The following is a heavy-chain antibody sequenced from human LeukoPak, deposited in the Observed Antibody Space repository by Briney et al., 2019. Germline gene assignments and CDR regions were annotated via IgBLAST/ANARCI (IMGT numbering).Heavy chain of an antibody. D-gene: IGHD6-25*01. CDR2: IYSTGLT. CDR3: ARAAAGLDF. CDR1: GVSISSSDYY. Sequence: PSETLSLTCNVSGVSISSSDYYWTWIRQPPGKGLEWIGSIYSTGLTYYNPSLESRLTISVDTSKNHFYLKLNSVTAADTAVYYCARAAAGLDFWGQGTLVTVSS. J-gene: IGHJ4*02. V-gene: IGHV4-39*07.